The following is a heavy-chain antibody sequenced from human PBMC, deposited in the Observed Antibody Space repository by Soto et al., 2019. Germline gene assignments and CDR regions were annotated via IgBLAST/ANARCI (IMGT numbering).Heavy chain of an antibody. CDR1: GFTFSSYS. CDR2: ISSSSSYI. Sequence: GGSLRLSCAASGFTFSSYSMNWVRQAPGKGLEWVSSISSSSSYIYYADSVKGRFTISRDNAKNSLYLQMNSLRAEDTAVYYCARGSYGLYYYGMDVWGQGTTVTVSS. D-gene: IGHD5-18*01. CDR3: ARGSYGLYYYGMDV. V-gene: IGHV3-21*01. J-gene: IGHJ6*02.